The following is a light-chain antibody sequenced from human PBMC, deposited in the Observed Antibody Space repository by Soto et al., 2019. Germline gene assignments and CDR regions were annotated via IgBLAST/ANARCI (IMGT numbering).Light chain of an antibody. V-gene: IGKV1-5*01. CDR2: DAS. J-gene: IGKJ1*01. CDR1: QDSNNW. Sequence: DIQMTQSPSTLSASVGDRVTITCRASQDSNNWLAWYQQKPGNAPKFLIYDASTLESGVPSRFSGGGSGTEFTLTISSLQPDDSATYYCQQYYRRRTFGQGTKVEIK. CDR3: QQYYRRRT.